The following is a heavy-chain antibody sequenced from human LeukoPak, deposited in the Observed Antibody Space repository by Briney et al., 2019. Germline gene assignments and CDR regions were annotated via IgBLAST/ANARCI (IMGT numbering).Heavy chain of an antibody. D-gene: IGHD6-6*01. CDR1: GGSISSYY. J-gene: IGHJ4*02. CDR3: ARSSIAARRGFYY. Sequence: PSETLSLTCTVSGGSISSYYWSWIRQPPGKGLEWIGYIYYSGSTNYNPSLKSRVTISVDTSKNQFSLKLSSVTAALTAVYYCARSSIAARRGFYYWGQGTLVTVSS. CDR2: IYYSGST. V-gene: IGHV4-59*01.